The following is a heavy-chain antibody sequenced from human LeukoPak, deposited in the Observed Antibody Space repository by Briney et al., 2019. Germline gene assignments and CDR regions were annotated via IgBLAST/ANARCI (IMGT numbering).Heavy chain of an antibody. Sequence: PSQTVSLTCTVSGGSISSDNYFGHWIRQPAGKGLEWMGRIYTIRSPNSNPSLKTRVTISIDTSKNQFSLKLTSVTAADTAVYYCLRRRDGYTHFDYWGQGTLVTVSS. CDR1: GGSISSDNYF. CDR3: LRRRDGYTHFDY. J-gene: IGHJ4*02. V-gene: IGHV4-61*02. CDR2: IYTIRSP. D-gene: IGHD5-24*01.